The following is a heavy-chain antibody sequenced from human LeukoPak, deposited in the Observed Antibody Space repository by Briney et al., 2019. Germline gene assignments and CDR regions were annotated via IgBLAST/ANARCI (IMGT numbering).Heavy chain of an antibody. CDR1: GFTFSSYA. V-gene: IGHV3-48*04. J-gene: IGHJ4*02. Sequence: PGGSLRLSRAASGFTFSSYAMSWVRQAPGKGLEWVSYISSSGSTIYYADSVKGRFTISRDNAKNSLYLQMNSLRAEDTAVFYCARLPAYCSSTSCYVDYWGQGTLVTVSS. D-gene: IGHD2-2*01. CDR3: ARLPAYCSSTSCYVDY. CDR2: ISSSGSTI.